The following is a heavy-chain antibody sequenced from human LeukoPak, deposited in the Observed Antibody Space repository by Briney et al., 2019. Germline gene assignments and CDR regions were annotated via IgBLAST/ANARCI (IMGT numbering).Heavy chain of an antibody. CDR1: GYSFTSYW. CDR3: ASSGPGCGGDCYPGFDP. CDR2: IYPGDSDT. D-gene: IGHD2-21*02. Sequence: LGESLKISCKGSGYSFTSYWIGWVRQMPGKGLEWMGIIYPGDSDTRYSPSFQGQVTISADKSISTAYLQWSSLKASDTAMYYCASSGPGCGGDCYPGFDPWGQGTLVTVSS. V-gene: IGHV5-51*01. J-gene: IGHJ5*02.